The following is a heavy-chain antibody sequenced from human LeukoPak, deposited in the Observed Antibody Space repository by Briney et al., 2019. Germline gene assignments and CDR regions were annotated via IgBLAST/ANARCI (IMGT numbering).Heavy chain of an antibody. CDR2: IWYDGSNK. D-gene: IGHD6-19*01. V-gene: IGHV3-33*01. Sequence: GGSLGLSCAASGFTFSSYGMHWVRQAPGKGLEWVAVIWYDGSNKYYADSVKGRFTISRDNSKNTLYLQMNSLRAEDTAVYYCARDAIAVAGTSWFDPWGQGTLVTVSS. CDR3: ARDAIAVAGTSWFDP. CDR1: GFTFSSYG. J-gene: IGHJ5*02.